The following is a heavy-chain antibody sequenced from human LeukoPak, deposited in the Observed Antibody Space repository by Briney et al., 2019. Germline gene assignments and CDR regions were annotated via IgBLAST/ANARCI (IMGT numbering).Heavy chain of an antibody. CDR1: GYSISSGYY. CDR2: IYHSGST. CDR3: ASLRWLQLPDAFDI. V-gene: IGHV4-38-2*02. Sequence: SETLSLTCTVSGYSISSGYYWGWIRQPPGKGLEWIGSIYHSGSTYYNPSLKSRVTISVDTSKNQFSLKLSSVTAADTAVYYCASLRWLQLPDAFDIWGQGTMVTVSS. J-gene: IGHJ3*02. D-gene: IGHD5-24*01.